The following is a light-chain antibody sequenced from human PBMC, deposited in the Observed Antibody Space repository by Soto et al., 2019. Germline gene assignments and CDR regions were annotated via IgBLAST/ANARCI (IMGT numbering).Light chain of an antibody. CDR1: SSDVGNYDS. V-gene: IGLV2-8*01. CDR3: SSYAGSNNHV. CDR2: EVN. Sequence: QSALTQPPSASGSPGQSVTISCTGTSSDVGNYDSVSWYQHHPGKAPQAVIYEVNKRPSGVPDRFSGSKSGNTASLTVSGLQAEDEGDYYCSSYAGSNNHVFGTGTKVTVL. J-gene: IGLJ1*01.